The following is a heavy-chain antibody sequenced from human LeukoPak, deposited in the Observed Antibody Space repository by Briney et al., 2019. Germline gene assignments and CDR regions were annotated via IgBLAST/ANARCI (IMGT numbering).Heavy chain of an antibody. D-gene: IGHD6-19*01. Sequence: GGSLRLSCAASGFTFSSYWMSWVRQAPGKGLEWVANIKQDGSNKYYADSVKGRFTISRDNSKNTLYLQMNSLRAEDTAVYYCAKDCYSSGWWDKYYYYYGMDVWGQGTTVTVSS. CDR2: IKQDGSNK. J-gene: IGHJ6*02. CDR3: AKDCYSSGWWDKYYYYYGMDV. V-gene: IGHV3-7*01. CDR1: GFTFSSYW.